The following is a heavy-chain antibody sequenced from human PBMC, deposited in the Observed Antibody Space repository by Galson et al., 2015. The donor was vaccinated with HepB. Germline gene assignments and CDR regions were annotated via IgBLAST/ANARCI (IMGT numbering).Heavy chain of an antibody. CDR1: GYTFTSYY. D-gene: IGHD1-26*01. CDR2: INPSGGST. CDR3: ARVGSRGGSSLAFDY. Sequence: SVKVSCKASGYTFTSYYMHWVRQAPGQGLEWMGIINPSGGSTSYAQKLQGRVTMTRDTSTSTVYMELSSLRSEDTAVYYCARVGSRGGSSLAFDYWGQGTLVTVSS. V-gene: IGHV1-46*04. J-gene: IGHJ4*02.